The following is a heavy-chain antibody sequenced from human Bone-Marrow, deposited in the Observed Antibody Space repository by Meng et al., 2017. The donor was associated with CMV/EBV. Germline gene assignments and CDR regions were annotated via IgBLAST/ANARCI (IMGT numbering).Heavy chain of an antibody. J-gene: IGHJ4*02. V-gene: IGHV4-59*01. D-gene: IGHD2-15*01. CDR2: IYYSGST. CDR3: ARGGGSSDY. Sequence: GSLRLCWTVSGASISSYYWSWIRQPPGKGLEWIGYIYYSGSTNYNPSLKSRVTISVDTSKNQFSLRLTSVTAADTAVYYCARGGGSSDYWGQGTLVTVSS. CDR1: GASISSYY.